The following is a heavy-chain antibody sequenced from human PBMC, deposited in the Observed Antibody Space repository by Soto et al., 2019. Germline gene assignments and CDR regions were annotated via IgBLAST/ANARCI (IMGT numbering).Heavy chain of an antibody. Sequence: SETLSLTCTVSGGSISGYYWTWIRQPAGKGLEWIGRIYTSGSTNYNPSLKSRVTMSVDTSTNQFSLILSSVTAADTAVYYCVRVHQWLAITYFDYWGQGTLVTVS. CDR1: GGSISGYY. D-gene: IGHD6-19*01. J-gene: IGHJ4*02. CDR2: IYTSGST. V-gene: IGHV4-4*07. CDR3: VRVHQWLAITYFDY.